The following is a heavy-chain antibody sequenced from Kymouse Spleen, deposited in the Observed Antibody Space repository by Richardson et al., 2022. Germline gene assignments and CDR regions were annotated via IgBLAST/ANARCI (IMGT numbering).Heavy chain of an antibody. V-gene: IGHV4-34*01. CDR2: INHSGST. CDR3: ARHDYSNFFDY. Sequence: QVQLQQWGAGLLKPSETLSLTCAVYGGSFSGYYWSWIRQPPGKGLEWIGEINHSGSTNYNPSLKSRVTISVDTSKNQFSLKLSSVTAADTAVYYCARHDYSNFFDYWGQGTLVTVSS. J-gene: IGHJ4*02. D-gene: IGHD4-11,IGHD4-11*01. CDR1: GGSFSGYY.